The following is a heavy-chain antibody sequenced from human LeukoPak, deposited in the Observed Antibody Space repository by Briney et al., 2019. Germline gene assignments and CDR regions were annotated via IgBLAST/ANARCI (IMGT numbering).Heavy chain of an antibody. Sequence: AASVKVSCKASGGTFSSYAISWVRQAPGQGLEWMGGIIPIFGTANYAQKFQGRVTITADESTSTAYMELRSLRSDDTAVYYCARDLRSMGRYSYGPDAFDIWGQGTMVTVSS. J-gene: IGHJ3*02. D-gene: IGHD5-18*01. V-gene: IGHV1-69*01. CDR1: GGTFSSYA. CDR3: ARDLRSMGRYSYGPDAFDI. CDR2: IIPIFGTA.